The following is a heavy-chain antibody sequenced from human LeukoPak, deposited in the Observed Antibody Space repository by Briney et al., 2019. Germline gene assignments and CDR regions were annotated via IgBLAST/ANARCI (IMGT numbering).Heavy chain of an antibody. CDR1: GGTFSSYA. CDR3: ARDPGDVEMATIHWGYYFDY. J-gene: IGHJ4*02. CDR2: IIPILGIA. D-gene: IGHD5-24*01. V-gene: IGHV1-69*04. Sequence: SVKVSCKASGGTFSSYAISWVWQAPGQGLEWMGRIIPILGIANYAQKFQGRVTITADKSTSTAYMELSSLRSEDTAVYYCARDPGDVEMATIHWGYYFDYWSQGTLVTVSS.